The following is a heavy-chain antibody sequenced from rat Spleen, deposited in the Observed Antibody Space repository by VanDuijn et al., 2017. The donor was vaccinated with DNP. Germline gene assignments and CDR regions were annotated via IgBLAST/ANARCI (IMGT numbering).Heavy chain of an antibody. Sequence: EVQLVESGGGLVQPGRSLKLSCASSGFTFSDYNMAWVRQAPKKGLEWVATILYDGSRAYYRDSVKGRFTVYRDNAKSTLYLQMDSLRSEDTATYYCATGYPEFDYWGQGVMVTVSS. D-gene: IGHD1-4*01. J-gene: IGHJ2*01. V-gene: IGHV5S10*01. CDR3: ATGYPEFDY. CDR1: GFTFSDYN. CDR2: ILYDGSRA.